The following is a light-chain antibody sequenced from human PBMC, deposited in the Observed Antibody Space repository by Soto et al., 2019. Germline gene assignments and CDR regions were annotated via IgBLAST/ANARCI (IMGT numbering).Light chain of an antibody. J-gene: IGKJ1*01. CDR2: GAS. CDR3: QQYNNWPPWT. CDR1: QSVSSN. Sequence: IVLTQSPATLSLSPGERATLSCRASQSVSSNLAWYQQKPGQAPRLLIYGASTRATGIPARFSGSGSGTEFTLTISSLQSEDFAVYYCQQYNNWPPWTLGQGTKVDIK. V-gene: IGKV3-15*01.